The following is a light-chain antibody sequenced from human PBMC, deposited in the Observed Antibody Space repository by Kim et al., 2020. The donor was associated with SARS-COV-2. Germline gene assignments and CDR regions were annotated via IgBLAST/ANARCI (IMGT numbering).Light chain of an antibody. V-gene: IGKV1-5*03. Sequence: DIQLTQSPSTLSASVGDRVTVTCRASQSISGWLAWYQQKPGQAPKLLIYEASTLESGVPSRFSGSGYGTDFTLTISSLQPDDFATYYCQQYSGFFTFGPGTKGGYQT. CDR2: EAS. J-gene: IGKJ3*01. CDR3: QQYSGFFT. CDR1: QSISGW.